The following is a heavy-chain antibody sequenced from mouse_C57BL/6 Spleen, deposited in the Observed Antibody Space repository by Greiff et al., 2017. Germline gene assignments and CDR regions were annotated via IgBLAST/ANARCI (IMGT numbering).Heavy chain of an antibody. Sequence: QVQLQQPGAELVRPGSSVKLSCKASGYTFTSYWMHWVKQRPIQGLEWIGNIDPSDSETHYNQKFKDKATLTVDKSSSTAYMQLSSLTSEDSAVYYCARPYDGYYDTAYWGQGTLVTVSA. D-gene: IGHD2-3*01. CDR3: ARPYDGYYDTAY. V-gene: IGHV1-52*01. CDR1: GYTFTSYW. CDR2: IDPSDSET. J-gene: IGHJ3*01.